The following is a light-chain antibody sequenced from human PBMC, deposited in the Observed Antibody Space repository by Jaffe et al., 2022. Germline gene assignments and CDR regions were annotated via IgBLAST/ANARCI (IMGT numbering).Light chain of an antibody. CDR1: SGHRSQI. CDR3: ETWDSKFGV. CDR2: LEGSGSY. J-gene: IGLJ3*02. V-gene: IGLV4-60*03. Sequence: QPVLTQSSSASASLGSSVKLTCTLSSGHRSQITAWHQQQPGKAPRYLMKLEGSGSYNKGSGVHDCFSGSSSGADHYLPISNLQSEDKADCNCETWDSKFGVFGGGTKLTVL.